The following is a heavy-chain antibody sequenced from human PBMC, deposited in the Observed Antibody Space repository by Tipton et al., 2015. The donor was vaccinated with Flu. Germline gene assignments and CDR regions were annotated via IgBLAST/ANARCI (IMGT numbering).Heavy chain of an antibody. CDR3: ARETRGYSSSWYEYYYYYMDV. V-gene: IGHV1-2*02. J-gene: IGHJ6*03. CDR2: INPNSGGT. CDR1: GYTFTGYY. D-gene: IGHD6-13*01. Sequence: QLVQSGAEVKKPGASVKVSCKASGYTFTGYYMHWVRQAPGQGLEWMGWINPNSGGTNYAQKFQGRVTMTRDTSISTAYMELSRLRSYDTAVYYCARETRGYSSSWYEYYYYYMDVWGKGTTVTVSS.